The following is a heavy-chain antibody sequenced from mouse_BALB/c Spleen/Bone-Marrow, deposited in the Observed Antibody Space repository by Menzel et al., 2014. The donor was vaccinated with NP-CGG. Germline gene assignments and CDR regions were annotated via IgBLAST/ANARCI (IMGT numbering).Heavy chain of an antibody. Sequence: LVESGAELVKPGASVKLSCTASGFNIKDTYMHWVKQRPEQGLEWXGRXDPANGNTKYDPKFQGKATITADTSSNTAYLQLSSLTSEDTAVYYCATLXTVVDAMDYWGQGTSVTV. D-gene: IGHD1-1*01. CDR1: GFNIKDTY. CDR3: ATLXTVVDAMDY. V-gene: IGHV14-3*02. CDR2: XDPANGNT. J-gene: IGHJ4*01.